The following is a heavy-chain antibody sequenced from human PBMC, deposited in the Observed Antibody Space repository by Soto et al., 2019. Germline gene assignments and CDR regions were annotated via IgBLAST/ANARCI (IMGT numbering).Heavy chain of an antibody. CDR2: IWNDGTNK. Sequence: QVQLVESGGGVVQPGRSLRLSCAASGFTFSNYGMHWVRQAPGKGVEWVAVIWNDGTNKYYVDSVRGRFTISRDDSKNTLYLEMKSLRGEDTGVYYWAKDMAAAADQGDAFDIWGLGTMVSVSA. CDR3: AKDMAAAADQGDAFDI. D-gene: IGHD6-13*01. CDR1: GFTFSNYG. V-gene: IGHV3-33*03. J-gene: IGHJ3*02.